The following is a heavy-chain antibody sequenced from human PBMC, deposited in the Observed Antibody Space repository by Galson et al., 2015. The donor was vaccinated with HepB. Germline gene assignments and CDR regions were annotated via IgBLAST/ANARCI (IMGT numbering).Heavy chain of an antibody. CDR2: ISGSGVST. Sequence: SLRLSCAASGFTFSTYATSWVRQAPGKGLEWVSAISGSGVSTYYADSVKGRFTISRDNSKHTLYLQMNTLRADDTAVYYCAKDRCSGASCYPYFDYWGQGTLVTVSS. V-gene: IGHV3-23*01. CDR3: AKDRCSGASCYPYFDY. J-gene: IGHJ4*02. CDR1: GFTFSTYA. D-gene: IGHD2-15*01.